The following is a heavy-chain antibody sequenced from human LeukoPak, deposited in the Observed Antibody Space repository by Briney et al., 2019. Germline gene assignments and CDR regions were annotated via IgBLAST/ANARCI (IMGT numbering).Heavy chain of an antibody. CDR2: IRSKAYGGTT. CDR1: GFTFGDYA. D-gene: IGHD2-15*01. V-gene: IGHV3-49*04. Sequence: PGRSLRLSCTASGFTFGDYAMSWVRQAPGKGLEWVGFIRSKAYGGTTEYAASVKGRFTISRDDSKSIAYLQMNSLKTEDTAVYYCTRVRIVVVVAATPVWDYWGQGTLVTVSS. J-gene: IGHJ4*02. CDR3: TRVRIVVVVAATPVWDY.